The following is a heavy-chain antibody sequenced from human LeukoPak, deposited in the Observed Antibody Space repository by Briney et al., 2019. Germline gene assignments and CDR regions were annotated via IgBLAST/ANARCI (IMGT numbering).Heavy chain of an antibody. Sequence: PEGSLRLSCAASGFTFSSYGMHWVRQAPGKGLEWVAVIWYDGSNKYYADSVKGRFTISRDNSKNTLYLQMNSLRAEDTAVYYCARDPPTTAPLYGMDVWGQGTTVTVSS. V-gene: IGHV3-33*01. CDR3: ARDPPTTAPLYGMDV. J-gene: IGHJ6*02. CDR1: GFTFSSYG. D-gene: IGHD4-17*01. CDR2: IWYDGSNK.